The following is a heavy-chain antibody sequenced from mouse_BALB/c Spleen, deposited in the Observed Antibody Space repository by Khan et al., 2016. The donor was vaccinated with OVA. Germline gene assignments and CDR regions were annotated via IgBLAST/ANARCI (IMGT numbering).Heavy chain of an antibody. CDR1: GYPFTSYW. V-gene: IGHV1S81*02. D-gene: IGHD1-1*01. CDR3: ARIKKIVATYVDY. J-gene: IGHJ2*01. CDR2: TNLTNGRT. Sequence: QVQLQQPGAELVKAGASVKMSCKASGYPFTSYWMHWVKQRLGQGLEWFAETNLTNGRTYYNEKFKSKATLTVDKSSSTAYMLLSGPTFEDSAVYYCARIKKIVATYVDYWGQGTTLTVSS.